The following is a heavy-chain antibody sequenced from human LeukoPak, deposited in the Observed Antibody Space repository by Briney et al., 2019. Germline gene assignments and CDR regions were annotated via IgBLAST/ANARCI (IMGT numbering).Heavy chain of an antibody. CDR2: ISSSGSTI. D-gene: IGHD3-3*01. CDR1: GFTFSDYY. Sequence: PGGSLRLSCAASGFTFSDYYMSWIRQAPGKGLEWVSYISSSGSTIYYADSVKGRFTISRDNAKNSLYLQMNSLRAEDTAVYYCASGDFWSGYPGYFDYWGREPWSPSPQ. CDR3: ASGDFWSGYPGYFDY. J-gene: IGHJ4*02. V-gene: IGHV3-11*01.